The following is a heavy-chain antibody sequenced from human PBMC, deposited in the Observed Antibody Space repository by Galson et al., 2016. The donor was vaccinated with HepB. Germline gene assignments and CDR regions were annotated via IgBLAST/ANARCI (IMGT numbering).Heavy chain of an antibody. J-gene: IGHJ4*02. CDR1: GGSIRNYY. CDR3: ARTGGFLLPNQPIDY. V-gene: IGHV4-59*01. CDR2: VYYTGST. Sequence: GGSIRNYYWSWIRQPPGKGLEWIGYVYYTGSTIYNPSLKSRVTISVDTSKNQFSLKLNSVTAADTAVYYCARTGGFLLPNQPIDYWGQGTLVTVSS. D-gene: IGHD1-1*01.